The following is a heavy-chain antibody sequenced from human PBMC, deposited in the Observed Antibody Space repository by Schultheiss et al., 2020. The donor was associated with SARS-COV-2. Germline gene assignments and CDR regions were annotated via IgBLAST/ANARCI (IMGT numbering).Heavy chain of an antibody. J-gene: IGHJ4*02. V-gene: IGHV4-59*12. CDR3: AILKREPVDY. Sequence: SETLSLTCTVSGGSISSYYWSWIRQPPGKGLEWIGYIYHSGSTNYNPSLKSRVTISVDTSKNQFSLKLSSVTAADTAVYYCAILKREPVDYWGQGTLVTVSS. D-gene: IGHD1-26*01. CDR2: IYHSGST. CDR1: GGSISSYY.